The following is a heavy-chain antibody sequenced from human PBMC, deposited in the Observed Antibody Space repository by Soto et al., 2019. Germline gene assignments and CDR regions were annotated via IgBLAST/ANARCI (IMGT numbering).Heavy chain of an antibody. Sequence: EVQLVESGGGLVQPGGALRLSCAASGFTFSSYSMNWVRQAPGKGLEWVSYISSSSSTIYYADSVKGRFTISRDNAKNSLYLKMNSLRAEYTAVYYCATIRGYYGMDVWGQGTTVTVSS. CDR1: GFTFSSYS. V-gene: IGHV3-48*01. D-gene: IGHD3-16*01. J-gene: IGHJ6*02. CDR2: ISSSSSTI. CDR3: ATIRGYYGMDV.